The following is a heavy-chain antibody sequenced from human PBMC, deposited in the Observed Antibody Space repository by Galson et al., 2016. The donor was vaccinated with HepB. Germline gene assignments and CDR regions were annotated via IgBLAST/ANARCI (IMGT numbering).Heavy chain of an antibody. J-gene: IGHJ6*02. Sequence: SLRLSCAASGFTFTSYSMNWVRQAPGKGLEWVSSISSSSTYIYYADSVKGRFTISRDNAKNSLYLQMNGLRAEDTAVFYCARHYHPVWGQGTTVTVSS. CDR1: GFTFTSYS. V-gene: IGHV3-21*01. CDR3: ARHYHPV. CDR2: ISSSSTYI. D-gene: IGHD3-10*01.